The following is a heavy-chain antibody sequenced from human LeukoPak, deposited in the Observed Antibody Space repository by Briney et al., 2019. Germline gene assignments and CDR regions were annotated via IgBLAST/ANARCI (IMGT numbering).Heavy chain of an antibody. Sequence: SETLSLTCAVYGGSFSGYYWSWIRQPPGKGLEWIGEINHSGSTNYNPSLKSRVTISVDTSKNQFSLKLSSVTAADTAVYYCARELYYDSSGYYTNCWYFDLWGRGTLVTVSS. V-gene: IGHV4-34*01. CDR3: ARELYYDSSGYYTNCWYFDL. J-gene: IGHJ2*01. CDR1: GGSFSGYY. CDR2: INHSGST. D-gene: IGHD3-22*01.